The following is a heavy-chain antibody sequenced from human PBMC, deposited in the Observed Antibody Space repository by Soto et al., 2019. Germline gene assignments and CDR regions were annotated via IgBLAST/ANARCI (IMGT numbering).Heavy chain of an antibody. Sequence: GGSLRLSCAASGFTFSNAWMSWVRQAPGKGLEWVGRIKSKTDGGTTDYAAPVKGRFTISRDDSKNTLYLQMNSLKTEDTAVYYCTTAPIAARPWDYYYYYMDVWGKGTTVTVSS. CDR2: IKSKTDGGTT. J-gene: IGHJ6*03. CDR1: GFTFSNAW. D-gene: IGHD6-6*01. V-gene: IGHV3-15*01. CDR3: TTAPIAARPWDYYYYYMDV.